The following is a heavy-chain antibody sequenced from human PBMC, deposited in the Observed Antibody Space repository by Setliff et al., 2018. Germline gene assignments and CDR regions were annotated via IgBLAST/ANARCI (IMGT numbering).Heavy chain of an antibody. V-gene: IGHV4-59*01. Sequence: SETLSLTCNVSGGSISNYYWTWMRQPPGKGLEWVAYISYSGNTNYHPALRSRLTITRDTSKNQVSLQLRSVTAEDTAIYFCARSSYYASGNSHNYYMDVWGKGTAVTVSS. J-gene: IGHJ6*03. CDR1: GGSISNYY. CDR3: ARSSYYASGNSHNYYMDV. CDR2: ISYSGNT. D-gene: IGHD3-10*01.